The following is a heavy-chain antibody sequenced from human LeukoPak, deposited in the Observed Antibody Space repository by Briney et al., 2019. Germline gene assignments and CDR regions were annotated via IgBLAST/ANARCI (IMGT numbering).Heavy chain of an antibody. Sequence: ASVKVSCKASGYTFTSYGISWVRQAPGQGLEWMGWISAYNGNTNYAQKLKGRVTMTTDTSTSTGYMELRSLRSDDTAVYYCARRGYDWVGFDYWGQGTLVTVSS. V-gene: IGHV1-18*01. CDR2: ISAYNGNT. D-gene: IGHD5-12*01. CDR3: ARRGYDWVGFDY. CDR1: GYTFTSYG. J-gene: IGHJ4*02.